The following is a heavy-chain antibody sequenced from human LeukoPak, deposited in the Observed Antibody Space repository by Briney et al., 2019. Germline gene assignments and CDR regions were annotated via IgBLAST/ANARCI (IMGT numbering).Heavy chain of an antibody. CDR3: ASLSRDSGGSFYFDY. Sequence: SETLSLTCTVSGGSISSSNWWSWVRQPPGKGLEWIGEIYHSGSTNYNPSLKSRVTISVDKSKNQFSLKLSSVTAADTAVYYCASLSRDSGGSFYFDYWGQGTLVTVSS. CDR2: IYHSGST. J-gene: IGHJ4*02. D-gene: IGHD2-15*01. V-gene: IGHV4-4*02. CDR1: GGSISSSNW.